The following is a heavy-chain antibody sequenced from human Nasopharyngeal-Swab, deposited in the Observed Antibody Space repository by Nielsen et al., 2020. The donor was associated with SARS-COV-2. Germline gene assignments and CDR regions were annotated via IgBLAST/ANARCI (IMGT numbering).Heavy chain of an antibody. V-gene: IGHV1-46*01. J-gene: IGHJ2*01. CDR3: ARVRYSYGLNWYFDL. CDR2: INPSGGST. Sequence: ASVKVSCKASGYTFTSYYMHWVRQAPGQGLEWMGIINPSGGSTSYAQKFQGRVTMTRDTSTSTVYMELSSLRSEDTAVYYCARVRYSYGLNWYFDLWGRGTLVTVSS. CDR1: GYTFTSYY. D-gene: IGHD5-18*01.